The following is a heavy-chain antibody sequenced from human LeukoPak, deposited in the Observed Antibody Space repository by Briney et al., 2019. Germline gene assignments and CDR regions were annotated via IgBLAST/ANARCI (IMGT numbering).Heavy chain of an antibody. D-gene: IGHD2-2*01. V-gene: IGHV4-39*01. CDR1: GGSISSSSYY. J-gene: IGHJ3*02. CDR3: ARQSSGVVPAATHADAFDI. CDR2: IYYSGST. Sequence: SETLSLTCTVSGGSISSSSYYWGWIRQPPGKGLEWIGSIYYSGSTYYNPSLKSRVTISVDTSKNQFSLKLSSVTAADTAVYYCARQSSGVVPAATHADAFDIWGQGTMVTVSS.